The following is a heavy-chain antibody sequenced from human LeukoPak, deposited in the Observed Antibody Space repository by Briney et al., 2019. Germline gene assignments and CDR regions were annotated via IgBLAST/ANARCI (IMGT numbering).Heavy chain of an antibody. V-gene: IGHV4-59*01. CDR1: GGSISSYY. Sequence: SETLSLTCTVSGGSISSYYWSWIRQPPGKGLEWIGYIYYSGSTNYNPSLKSRVTISVDTSKNQFSLKLSSVTAADTAVYYCARDRGELLSGAFDIWGQGTMVTVSS. J-gene: IGHJ3*02. CDR3: ARDRGELLSGAFDI. CDR2: IYYSGST. D-gene: IGHD1-26*01.